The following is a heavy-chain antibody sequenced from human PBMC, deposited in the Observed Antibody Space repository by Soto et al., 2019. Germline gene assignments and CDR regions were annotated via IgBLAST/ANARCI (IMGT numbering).Heavy chain of an antibody. V-gene: IGHV1-69*01. CDR2: IIPLFGTA. J-gene: IGHJ6*02. Sequence: QVQLVQSGAEVKKPGSSVRVSCKASGGTFSTYPISWVRQAPGQGLEWMGGIIPLFGTANYAHKFQGRVTITTDESTSTVYMDLSRLRSDDTAVYYCARDRDDHASGTYISCVLDVWGQGTTVTVSS. CDR1: GGTFSTYP. D-gene: IGHD3-10*01. CDR3: ARDRDDHASGTYISCVLDV.